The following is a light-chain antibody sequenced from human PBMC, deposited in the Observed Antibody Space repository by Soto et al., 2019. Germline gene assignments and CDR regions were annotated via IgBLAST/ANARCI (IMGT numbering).Light chain of an antibody. CDR1: QSVRNSY. Sequence: EIVLTQSPGILSLSPGERATLSCRASQSVRNSYVAWHQQKVGQAPRLLIYGASSRATGIPDRGSGRGARKVFTPTISRLEPEDVAVYYGQQYGSSRWTFGQGTKVDIK. CDR3: QQYGSSRWT. CDR2: GAS. J-gene: IGKJ1*01. V-gene: IGKV3-20*01.